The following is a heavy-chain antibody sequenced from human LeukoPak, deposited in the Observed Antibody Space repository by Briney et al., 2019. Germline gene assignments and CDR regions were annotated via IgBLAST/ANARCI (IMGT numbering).Heavy chain of an antibody. CDR1: GGTFSSYA. D-gene: IGHD5-24*01. CDR3: ARGEVEMATITYLDY. CDR2: IIPIFGTA. Sequence: SVKVSCKASGGTFSSYAISWVRQAPGQGLEWMGGIIPIFGTANYAQKFQGRVTITADESTSTAYMELSSLRSEDTAVHYCARGEVEMATITYLDYWGQGTLVTVSS. V-gene: IGHV1-69*13. J-gene: IGHJ4*02.